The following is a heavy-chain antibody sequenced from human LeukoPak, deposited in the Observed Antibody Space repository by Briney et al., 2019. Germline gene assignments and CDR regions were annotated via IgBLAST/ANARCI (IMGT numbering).Heavy chain of an antibody. CDR2: ISGTGTTI. V-gene: IGHV3-48*03. CDR3: ARVVRDGYNRIDY. J-gene: IGHJ4*02. CDR1: GFTFSTYE. D-gene: IGHD5-24*01. Sequence: GGSLRLSCAASGFTFSTYEMNWVRQAPGKGLEWVSYISGTGTTIYYADSVKGRFTISRDNAKKSLYLQMNSLRAEDTAVYYCARVVRDGYNRIDYWGQGTLVTASS.